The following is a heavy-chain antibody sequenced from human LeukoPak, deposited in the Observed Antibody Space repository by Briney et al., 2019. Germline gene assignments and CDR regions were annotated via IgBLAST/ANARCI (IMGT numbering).Heavy chain of an antibody. J-gene: IGHJ4*02. Sequence: GGSLRLSCAASGFTFSSYGMHWVRQAPGKGLEWVAVIWYDGSNKYYADSVKGRFTISRDNAKNSLYLQMNSLRAEDTAVYYCARDDFWSGYQQFDYWGQGTLVTVSS. D-gene: IGHD3-3*01. CDR1: GFTFSSYG. CDR2: IWYDGSNK. V-gene: IGHV3-33*01. CDR3: ARDDFWSGYQQFDY.